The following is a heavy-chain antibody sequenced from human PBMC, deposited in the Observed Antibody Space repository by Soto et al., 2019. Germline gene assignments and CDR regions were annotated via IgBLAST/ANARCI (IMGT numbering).Heavy chain of an antibody. V-gene: IGHV4-38-2*01. CDR1: GYSISNGDY. CDR3: ARNASTYFDS. CDR2: VYYSGST. D-gene: IGHD3-16*01. Sequence: SETLSLTCAVSGYSISNGDYWGWIRQAPGKGLEWIGSVYYSGSTHYEPSLRGRIAISVDTLKNQFSLRLPSVTAADTAMYFCARNASTYFDSWGQGIPVTVSS. J-gene: IGHJ4*02.